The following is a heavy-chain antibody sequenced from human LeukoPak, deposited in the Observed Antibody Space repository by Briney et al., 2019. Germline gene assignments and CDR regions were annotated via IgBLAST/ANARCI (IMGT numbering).Heavy chain of an antibody. CDR2: IYYSGST. J-gene: IGHJ4*02. CDR1: GGSISSYY. D-gene: IGHD3-22*01. Sequence: PSETLSLTCTVSGGSISSYYWSWIRQPPGKGLERIGYIYYSGSTNYNPSLKSRVTISVDTSKNQFSLKLSSVTAADTAVYYCARVDSSGYMDYWGQGTLVTVSS. V-gene: IGHV4-59*01. CDR3: ARVDSSGYMDY.